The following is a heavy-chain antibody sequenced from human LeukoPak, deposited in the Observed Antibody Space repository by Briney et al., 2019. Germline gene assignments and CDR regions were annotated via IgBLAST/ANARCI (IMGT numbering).Heavy chain of an antibody. CDR2: IYYSGST. J-gene: IGHJ4*02. V-gene: IGHV4-39*07. Sequence: SETLSLTCTVSGGSISSSSYYWGWIRQPPGKGLEWIGSIYYSGSTYYNPSLKSRVTISVDTSKNQFSLKLSSVTAADTAVYYCARDGSSTSWGYWGQGTLVTVSS. D-gene: IGHD2-2*01. CDR3: ARDGSSTSWGY. CDR1: GGSISSSSYY.